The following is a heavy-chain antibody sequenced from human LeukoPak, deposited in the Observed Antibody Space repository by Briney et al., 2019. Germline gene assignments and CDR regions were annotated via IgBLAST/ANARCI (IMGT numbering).Heavy chain of an antibody. CDR3: ARELSASYSFYYYGMDV. J-gene: IGHJ6*02. CDR2: ISSSGSSV. Sequence: PGGSLRLSCAASGFTFNSHEMNWVRQAPGKGLEWLSYISSSGSSVNYADSVKGRFTVSRDNAKNSLYLQMRGLTVEDAAIYYCARELSASYSFYYYGMDVWGQGTLLTVSS. CDR1: GFTFNSHE. V-gene: IGHV3-48*03. D-gene: IGHD1-26*01.